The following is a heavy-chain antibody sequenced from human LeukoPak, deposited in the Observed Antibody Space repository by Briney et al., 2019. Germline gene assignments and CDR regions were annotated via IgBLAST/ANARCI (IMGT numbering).Heavy chain of an antibody. CDR1: RFTFSSYA. CDR3: ARVYSNSWSGSFFDY. J-gene: IGHJ4*01. Sequence: GGSLRLSCAASRFTFSSYAMTWVRQAPGKGLEWVSRISGSGGTTYYADSVKARFTISRDNSKNTLYLQMNSLRAEDTAVYYCARVYSNSWSGSFFDYWGHGTLVTVSS. CDR2: ISGSGGTT. D-gene: IGHD1-26*01. V-gene: IGHV3-23*01.